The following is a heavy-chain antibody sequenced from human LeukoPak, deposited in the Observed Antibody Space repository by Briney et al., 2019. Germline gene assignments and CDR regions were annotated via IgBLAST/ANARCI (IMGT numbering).Heavy chain of an antibody. CDR1: GFTFTSYD. D-gene: IGHD2-2*01. CDR2: MNPNNGNT. CDR3: VRDGEGVAMSVNYWFDP. J-gene: IGHJ5*02. V-gene: IGHV1-8*01. Sequence: ASVKVSCKASGFTFTSYDINWVRQASGQGLEWMGWMNPNNGNTGYAQKFQGRVTMTRDTSISTAYMELRGLRSEDTAVYYCVRDGEGVAMSVNYWFDPWGQGTLVTVSS.